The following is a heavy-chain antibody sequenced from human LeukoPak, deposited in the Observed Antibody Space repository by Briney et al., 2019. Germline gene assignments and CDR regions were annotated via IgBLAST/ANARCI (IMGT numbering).Heavy chain of an antibody. V-gene: IGHV1-46*03. CDR2: INPSGGST. D-gene: IGHD2-2*01. CDR3: ARSNFYCSSTSCYRNYYFDY. J-gene: IGHJ4*02. Sequence: GASVKVSCKASGYTFTAYYIHWVRQAPGQGLEWMGIINPSGGSTSYAQKFQGRVTMTRDTSTSTVYMELSSLRSEDTAVYYCARSNFYCSSTSCYRNYYFDYWGQGTLVTVSS. CDR1: GYTFTAYY.